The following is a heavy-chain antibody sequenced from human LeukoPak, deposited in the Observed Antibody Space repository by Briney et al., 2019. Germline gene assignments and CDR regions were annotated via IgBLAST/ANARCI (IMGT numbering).Heavy chain of an antibody. J-gene: IGHJ3*02. V-gene: IGHV4-4*07. CDR2: IYISGSTSGST. D-gene: IGHD3-10*01. Sequence: PSETLSLTCTVSGGSISNYYWSWIRQPAGKGLEWIGRIYISGSTSGSTDYNPSLKSRVTMSVDTSRNQFSLKVNSVTAADTAVYFGARFRDYKEAFDMLGQGTMVTVSS. CDR1: GGSISNYY. CDR3: ARFRDYKEAFDM.